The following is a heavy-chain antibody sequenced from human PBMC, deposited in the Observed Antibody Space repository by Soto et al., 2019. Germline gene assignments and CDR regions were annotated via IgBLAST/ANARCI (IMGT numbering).Heavy chain of an antibody. D-gene: IGHD3-16*01. CDR1: GFSLTTSGVG. Sequence: QITLKESGPTLVKSTQTLTLTCTFSGFSLTTSGVGVGWIRQPPGKALEWLALIYWDDDKRYSPSLKSRLTINKDTSKNQVVLMMTNMDPVDTATYYCAHSLGEDWFDPWGQGTLVTVSS. V-gene: IGHV2-5*02. J-gene: IGHJ5*02. CDR2: IYWDDDK. CDR3: AHSLGEDWFDP.